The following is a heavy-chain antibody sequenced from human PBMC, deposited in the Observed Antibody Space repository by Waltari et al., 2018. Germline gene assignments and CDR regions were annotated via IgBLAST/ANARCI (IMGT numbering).Heavy chain of an antibody. V-gene: IGHV4-34*02. CDR3: AREGRAAAGTDY. Sequence: QVHLQQWGAGLLKPSETLSLTCAVSGGSFSGYFWSWFRQPPGKGLEWLGERNHSGYTNYNPPLKSRVTTSVETSKNQFSLKLSSVTAADTAVYYCAREGRAAAGTDYWSQGTLVTVSS. CDR2: RNHSGYT. J-gene: IGHJ4*02. CDR1: GGSFSGYF. D-gene: IGHD6-13*01.